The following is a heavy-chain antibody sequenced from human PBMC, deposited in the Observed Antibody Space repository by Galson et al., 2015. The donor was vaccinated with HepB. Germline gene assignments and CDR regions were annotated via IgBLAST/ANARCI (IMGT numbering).Heavy chain of an antibody. Sequence: SLRLSCAASGFPFNNAWMTWVRQAPGMGLEWVGRIKSKTDGETTDYAAPVKGRFTISRDDSKNMLYLQMNSLKPEGTAVYYCTTDVHYSTYWPWLDPWGQGTLVTVSS. J-gene: IGHJ5*02. D-gene: IGHD6-13*01. V-gene: IGHV3-15*01. CDR2: IKSKTDGETT. CDR1: GFPFNNAW. CDR3: TTDVHYSTYWPWLDP.